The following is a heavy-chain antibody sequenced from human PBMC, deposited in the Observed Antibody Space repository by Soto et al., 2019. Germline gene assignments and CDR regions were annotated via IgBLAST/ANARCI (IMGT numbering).Heavy chain of an antibody. D-gene: IGHD3-9*01. CDR2: IYYSGGT. J-gene: IGHJ4*02. V-gene: IGHV4-30-4*01. CDR3: ARGGNGYHILTGFSSHY. CDR1: GGSISSGDYY. Sequence: QVQLQESGPGLVKPSQTLSLTCTVSGGSISSGDYYWTWIRQPPGKGLEWIWYIYYSGGTYYNPSLKSRITISVDTSKNQFSLKLSSVTAADTAVYYCARGGNGYHILTGFSSHYWGQGTLVTVSS.